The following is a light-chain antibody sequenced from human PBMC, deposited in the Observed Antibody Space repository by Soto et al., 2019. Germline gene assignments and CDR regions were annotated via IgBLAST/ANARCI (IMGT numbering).Light chain of an antibody. CDR3: QVWDSSSGQSAV. CDR2: DDS. Sequence: SYELTQPPSVSVAPGKTAKITCGGNKIGSKTVHWYQQKPGQAPVVVIYDDSDRPSGIPERFSGSNSGNTATLTISRVEAGDEADYYCQVWDSSSGQSAVFGGGTKLTVL. CDR1: KIGSKT. J-gene: IGLJ2*01. V-gene: IGLV3-21*04.